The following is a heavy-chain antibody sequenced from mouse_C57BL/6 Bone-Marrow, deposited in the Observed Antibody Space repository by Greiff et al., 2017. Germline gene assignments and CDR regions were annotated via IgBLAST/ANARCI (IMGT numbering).Heavy chain of an antibody. V-gene: IGHV5-2*01. CDR1: EYEFPSHD. CDR3: ARQGDYDEGFAY. D-gene: IGHD2-4*01. Sequence: EVMLVESGGGLVQPGESLKLSCESNEYEFPSHDMSWVRKTPEKRLELVAAINSDGGSTYYPDNMERRFIISRDNTKKTLYLQMSSLRSEDTAVYYCARQGDYDEGFAYWGQGTLVTVSA. CDR2: INSDGGST. J-gene: IGHJ3*01.